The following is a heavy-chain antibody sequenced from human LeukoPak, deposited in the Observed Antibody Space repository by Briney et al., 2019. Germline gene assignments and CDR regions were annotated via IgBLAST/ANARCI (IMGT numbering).Heavy chain of an antibody. D-gene: IGHD3-10*01. Sequence: ASVKVSCKASGYTFTSYAMHWVRQAPGQRLEWMGWINAGTGNTKYSQKFQDRVTITRDTSASTAYMELSSLRSEDTAVYYCARARLTLTMVRGVIITPSRSWFDPWGQGTLVTVSS. CDR3: ARARLTLTMVRGVIITPSRSWFDP. V-gene: IGHV1-3*01. CDR1: GYTFTSYA. CDR2: INAGTGNT. J-gene: IGHJ5*02.